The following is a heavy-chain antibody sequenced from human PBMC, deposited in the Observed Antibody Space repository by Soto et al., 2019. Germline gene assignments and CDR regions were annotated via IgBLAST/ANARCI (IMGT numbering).Heavy chain of an antibody. V-gene: IGHV3-33*06. CDR3: AKDQGYSSSWYYFDY. CDR1: GVTLSSYG. J-gene: IGHJ4*02. Sequence: SLTLSHAASGVTLSSYGMHWVRAAPGKGLEWVAVIWYDGSNKYYADSVKGRFTISRDNSKNTLYLQMNSLRAEDTAVYYCAKDQGYSSSWYYFDYWGQGTLVTVSS. D-gene: IGHD6-13*01. CDR2: IWYDGSNK.